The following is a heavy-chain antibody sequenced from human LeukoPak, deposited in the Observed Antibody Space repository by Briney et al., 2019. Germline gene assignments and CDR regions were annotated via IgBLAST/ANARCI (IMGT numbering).Heavy chain of an antibody. CDR1: CYTFTSYP. J-gene: IGHJ4*02. D-gene: IGHD4-17*01. Sequence: ASVKVSCKASCYTFTSYPISWVRQAPGQGLEWMGWITTYNGNTNYQQKLQGRVTMTTDTSTSTAYMELRGLRSDDTAVYYCARGYDYGDYVGDFDYWGQGTLVTVSS. V-gene: IGHV1-18*01. CDR3: ARGYDYGDYVGDFDY. CDR2: ITTYNGNT.